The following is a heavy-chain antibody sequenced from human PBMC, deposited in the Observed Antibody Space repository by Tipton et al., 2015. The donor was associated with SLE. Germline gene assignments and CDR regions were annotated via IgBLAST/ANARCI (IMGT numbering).Heavy chain of an antibody. Sequence: TLSLTCTVSGGSISSGSYYWSWIRQPAGKGLEWIGRIYTSGSTNYNPSLKSRVTISVDTSKNQFSLKLSSVTAADTAVYYCARDLTGLGFDYWGQRTLVTVSS. D-gene: IGHD1-20*01. V-gene: IGHV4-61*02. CDR3: ARDLTGLGFDY. CDR2: IYTSGST. CDR1: GGSISSGSYY. J-gene: IGHJ4*02.